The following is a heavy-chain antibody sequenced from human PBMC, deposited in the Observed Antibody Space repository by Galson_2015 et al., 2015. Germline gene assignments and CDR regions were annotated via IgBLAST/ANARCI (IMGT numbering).Heavy chain of an antibody. CDR2: ISGVGGTT. Sequence: SLRLSCAASGFTFVSYGMSWVRRAPGKGLEWVSGISGVGGTTYYADSVKGRFTISRDNSKNTLYLQMNSLRAEDTAVYYCAKGAIDEPFQHWGQGTLVTVSS. CDR3: AKGAIDEPFQH. J-gene: IGHJ1*01. V-gene: IGHV3-23*01. CDR1: GFTFVSYG. D-gene: IGHD2-21*01.